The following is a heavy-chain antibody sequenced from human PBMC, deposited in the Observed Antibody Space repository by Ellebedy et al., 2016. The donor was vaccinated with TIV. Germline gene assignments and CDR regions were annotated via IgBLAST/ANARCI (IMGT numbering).Heavy chain of an antibody. CDR3: ARVMVGYSGYGANIYYFDY. D-gene: IGHD5-12*01. CDR2: INAFSGDT. J-gene: IGHJ4*02. V-gene: IGHV1-18*01. CDR1: GFTFNSYG. Sequence: AASVKVSCKGVGFTFNSYGFNWVRQAPGQGLEWLGWINAFSGDTHYAQKLQGRVTMTTDTSTSTAYMELRSLRSDDTAVYYCARVMVGYSGYGANIYYFDYWGQGTLVTVSS.